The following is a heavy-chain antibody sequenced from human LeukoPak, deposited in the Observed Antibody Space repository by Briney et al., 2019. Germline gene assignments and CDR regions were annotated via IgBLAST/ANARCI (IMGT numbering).Heavy chain of an antibody. D-gene: IGHD2-15*01. CDR3: ARVVFGIFHYFDY. J-gene: IGHJ4*02. CDR2: INHSGST. Sequence: SETLSLTCAVYGGSFSGYYWSWIRQPPGKGLEWIGEINHSGSTNYNPSLKSRVTISVDTSKNQFSLKLSSVTAADTAVYYCARVVFGIFHYFDYWGQGTLVTVSS. CDR1: GGSFSGYY. V-gene: IGHV4-34*01.